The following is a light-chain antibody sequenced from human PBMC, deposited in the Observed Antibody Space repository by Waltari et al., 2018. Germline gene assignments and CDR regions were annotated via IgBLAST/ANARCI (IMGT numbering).Light chain of an antibody. CDR1: QDIHSY. CDR3: QHLNSYPLN. Sequence: DIYLTQSPSFLSASVGDRVTITCRASQDIHSYLAWYQLRPGQAPRLIIYVASKLQSGVPSRFSGSGTGTDFTLTISDLQPEDFATYYCQHLNSYPLNFGGGTKVEIK. V-gene: IGKV1-9*01. J-gene: IGKJ4*01. CDR2: VAS.